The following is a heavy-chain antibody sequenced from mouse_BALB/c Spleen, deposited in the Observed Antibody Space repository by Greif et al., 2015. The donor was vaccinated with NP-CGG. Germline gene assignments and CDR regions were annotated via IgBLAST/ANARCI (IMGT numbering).Heavy chain of an antibody. V-gene: IGHV1S81*02. Sequence: QVQLKHSGAELVKPGASVKLSCKASGYTFTSYWMHWVKQRPGQGREWIGEINPSNGRTNYNEKFKSKATLTVDKSSSTAYMQLSSLTSEDSAVYYCAIYDGYYYYAMDYWGQGTSVTVSS. CDR3: AIYDGYYYYAMDY. CDR1: GYTFTSYW. J-gene: IGHJ4*01. CDR2: INPSNGRT. D-gene: IGHD2-3*01.